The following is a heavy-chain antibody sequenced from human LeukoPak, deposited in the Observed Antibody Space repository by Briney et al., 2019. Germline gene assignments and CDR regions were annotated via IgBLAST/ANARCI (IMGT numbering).Heavy chain of an antibody. Sequence: SETLSLXCAVYGGSFSGYYWSWIRQPPGKVLEWIGEINHSGSTNYNPSLKSRVTISVDTSKNQFSLKLSSVTAADTAFYYCASQGHHGKIVGTTLSYFYMDVWGKGTTVTVSS. D-gene: IGHD1-26*01. V-gene: IGHV4-34*01. CDR2: INHSGST. CDR3: ASQGHHGKIVGTTLSYFYMDV. J-gene: IGHJ6*03. CDR1: GGSFSGYY.